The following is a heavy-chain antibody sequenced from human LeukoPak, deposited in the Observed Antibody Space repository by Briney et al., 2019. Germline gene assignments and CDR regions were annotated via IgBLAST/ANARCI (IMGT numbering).Heavy chain of an antibody. CDR3: ARDLLSRMTGTGAYYYYGMDV. J-gene: IGHJ6*02. V-gene: IGHV3-21*01. CDR2: ISSSSSYI. CDR1: GFTFTTYS. Sequence: NPGGSLRLSCAASGFTFTTYSMNWVRQAPGKGLEWVSSISSSSSYIFYADSVKGRFTISRDSAKNSLYLQVNSLRAEDTAVYYCARDLLSRMTGTGAYYYYGMDVWGQGTAVTVSS. D-gene: IGHD2/OR15-2a*01.